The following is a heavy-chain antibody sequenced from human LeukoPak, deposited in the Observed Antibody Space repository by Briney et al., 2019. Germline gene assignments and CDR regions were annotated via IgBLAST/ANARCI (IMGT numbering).Heavy chain of an antibody. CDR1: GGSISSGDYY. Sequence: PSQTLSLTCTVSGGSISSGDYYWSWIRQPPGKGLEWIGYIYYSGSTYYNPSLKSRVTISVDTSKNQFSLKLTSVTAADTAVYYCARGRQDTTLIVVVYTDAQYYLDHWGQGTPVIVSS. V-gene: IGHV4-30-4*01. D-gene: IGHD3-22*01. J-gene: IGHJ4*02. CDR2: IYYSGST. CDR3: ARGRQDTTLIVVVYTDAQYYLDH.